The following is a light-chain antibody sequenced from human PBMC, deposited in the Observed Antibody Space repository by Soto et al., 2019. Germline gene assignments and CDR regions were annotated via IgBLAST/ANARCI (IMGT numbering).Light chain of an antibody. V-gene: IGLV5-45*03. Sequence: QPVLTQPSSLSASPEGSASLTCTLRSGINVGTYRIYWYQQKPGSPPQYLLRYKSDSDKQQGSGVPSRFSGSKDASANAGILLISGLQSEDEADYYCVIWHNSAYVFGTGTKVTVL. J-gene: IGLJ1*01. CDR2: YKSDSDK. CDR1: SGINVGTYR. CDR3: VIWHNSAYV.